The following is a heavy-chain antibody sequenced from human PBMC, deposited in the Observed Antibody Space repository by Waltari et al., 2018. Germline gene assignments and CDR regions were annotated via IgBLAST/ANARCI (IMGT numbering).Heavy chain of an antibody. D-gene: IGHD4-4*01. V-gene: IGHV3-7*01. CDR3: ARDPHYSNFDY. Sequence: EVHLVESGGGLVQPGGSLSLSCAASGFTFSTYWMTWVRQAPGKGLEWLANKKGDGRQKNYVDAVKGRFTISRDTANNSLYLQMNSLRAEDTAVYYCARDPHYSNFDYWGQGTLVTVSS. CDR1: GFTFSTYW. J-gene: IGHJ4*02. CDR2: KKGDGRQK.